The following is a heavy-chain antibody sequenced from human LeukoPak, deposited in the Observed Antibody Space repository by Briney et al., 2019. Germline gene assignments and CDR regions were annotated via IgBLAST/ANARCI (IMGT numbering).Heavy chain of an antibody. CDR2: IYPGDSDS. CDR1: GYSFTNYW. D-gene: IGHD2-2*01. J-gene: IGHJ4*02. Sequence: GESLKISCKGSGYSFTNYWIGWVRQMPGKGLEWMGIIYPGDSDSRYSPPFQGQVTISADKSISTAYLQWSSLKASDTAMYYCARLEATSPFDYWGQGTLVTVSS. V-gene: IGHV5-51*01. CDR3: ARLEATSPFDY.